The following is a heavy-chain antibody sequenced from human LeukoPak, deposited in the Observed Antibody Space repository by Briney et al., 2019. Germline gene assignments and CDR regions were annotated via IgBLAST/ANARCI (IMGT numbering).Heavy chain of an antibody. CDR1: GGSISSSSYY. J-gene: IGHJ4*02. D-gene: IGHD6-19*01. CDR2: IYYSGST. V-gene: IGHV4-39*01. Sequence: SETLSLTCTVSGGSISSSSYYWGWIRQPPGKGLEWLGSIYYSGSTYYNPSLKSRVTISVDTSKNQFSLKLSSVTAADTAVYYCARPTRSGWYYYWGQGTLVTVSS. CDR3: ARPTRSGWYYY.